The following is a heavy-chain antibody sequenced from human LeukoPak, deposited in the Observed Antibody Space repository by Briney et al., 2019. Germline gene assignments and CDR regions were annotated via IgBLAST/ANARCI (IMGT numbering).Heavy chain of an antibody. D-gene: IGHD2-2*01. J-gene: IGHJ4*02. CDR1: GYTFTGYY. Sequence: GASVKVSCKASGYTFTGYYMHWVRQAPGQGLEWMGWINPNSGGTNYAQKFQGRVTMTRDTSISTAYMELSRLRSDDTAVYYCARVPLGYGSSPCSYPWGYWGQGTLVTVSS. CDR3: ARVPLGYGSSPCSYPWGY. CDR2: INPNSGGT. V-gene: IGHV1-2*02.